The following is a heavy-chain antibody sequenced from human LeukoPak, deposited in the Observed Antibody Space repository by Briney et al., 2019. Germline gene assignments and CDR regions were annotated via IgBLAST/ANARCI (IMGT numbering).Heavy chain of an antibody. CDR2: ISSSSRYI. V-gene: IGHV3-21*01. CDR3: ARDSGGGDIDY. J-gene: IGHJ4*02. CDR1: GFTLSSYT. D-gene: IGHD2-21*02. Sequence: GSLRLSCAASGFTLSSYTMNWVRQAPGKGLEWVSSISSSSRYIYYADSLKGRFTISRDNAKNSLYLQMNSLRVEDTAVYYWARDSGGGDIDYWGQGALVSVSS.